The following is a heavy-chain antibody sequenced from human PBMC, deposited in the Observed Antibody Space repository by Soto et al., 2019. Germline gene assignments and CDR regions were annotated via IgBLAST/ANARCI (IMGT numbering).Heavy chain of an antibody. CDR1: GYTFTSYA. D-gene: IGHD6-19*01. V-gene: IGHV1-3*01. CDR3: ARVTGIAVAGKYYYYGMDV. Sequence: GASVKVSCKASGYTFTSYAMHWVRQAPGQRLEWMGWINAGNGNTKYSQKFQGRVTITRDTSASTAYMELSSLRSEDTAVYYCARVTGIAVAGKYYYYGMDVWGQGTTVTVS. J-gene: IGHJ6*02. CDR2: INAGNGNT.